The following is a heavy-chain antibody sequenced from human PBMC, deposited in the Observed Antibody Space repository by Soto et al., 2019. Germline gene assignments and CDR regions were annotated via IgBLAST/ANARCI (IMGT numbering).Heavy chain of an antibody. CDR1: GYSFTSYC. D-gene: IGHD1-26*01. Sequence: VESLKISCECSGYSFTSYCIGWVRQMPWKGLEWVGIICPGDSDSRYSPSFQGQVTISADKSISTAYVQWSSLKASDTAMYYCARGRRSIVGATNFDFWGQGTLVTVSS. CDR3: ARGRRSIVGATNFDF. J-gene: IGHJ4*02. V-gene: IGHV5-51*01. CDR2: ICPGDSDS.